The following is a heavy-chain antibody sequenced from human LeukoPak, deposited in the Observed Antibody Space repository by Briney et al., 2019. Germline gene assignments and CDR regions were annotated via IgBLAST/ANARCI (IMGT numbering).Heavy chain of an antibody. J-gene: IGHJ4*02. CDR1: GFTFSSYA. D-gene: IGHD2-2*01. CDR2: ISGSGGST. Sequence: GGSLRLSCAASGFTFSSYAMSWVRQAPGKGLESVSAISGSGGSTYYVDSVKGRFTISRDNTKNTLYLQMNSLRAEDTAVYYCAKDPAWEDIVVVPDYWGQGTLVTVSS. V-gene: IGHV3-23*01. CDR3: AKDPAWEDIVVVPDY.